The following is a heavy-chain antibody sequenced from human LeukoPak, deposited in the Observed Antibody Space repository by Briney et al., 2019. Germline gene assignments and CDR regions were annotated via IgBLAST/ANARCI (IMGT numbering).Heavy chain of an antibody. V-gene: IGHV4-39*07. J-gene: IGHJ4*02. Sequence: SETLSLTCTVSGGSISSSSYYWGWIRQPPGKGLDWIGRIYYSGSTYYNPSLKSRVTISVDPAKNQFSLKLSSVTAADTAVYYCARLTGTTSKFDYRGQGTLVTVSS. CDR2: IYYSGST. CDR1: GGSISSSSYY. D-gene: IGHD1-20*01. CDR3: ARLTGTTSKFDY.